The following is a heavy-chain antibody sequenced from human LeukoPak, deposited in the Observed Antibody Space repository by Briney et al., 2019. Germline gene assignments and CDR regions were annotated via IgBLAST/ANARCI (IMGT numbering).Heavy chain of an antibody. CDR2: INPSGGST. CDR3: ARVPIRRQYYYDSSGLAFDY. CDR1: GYIFTSYY. D-gene: IGHD3-22*01. V-gene: IGHV1-46*01. Sequence: ASVKVSCKASGYIFTSYYMHWVRQAPGQGLEWMGIINPSGGSTSYAQKFQGRVTMTRDTSTSTVYMELSSLRSEDTAVYYCARVPIRRQYYYDSSGLAFDYWGQGTLVTVSS. J-gene: IGHJ4*02.